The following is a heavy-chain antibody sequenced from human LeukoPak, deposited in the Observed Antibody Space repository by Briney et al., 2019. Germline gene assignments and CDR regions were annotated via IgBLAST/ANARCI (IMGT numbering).Heavy chain of an antibody. Sequence: ASVKVSCKASGYTFTGYYMHWVRQAPGQGLEWMGWINPNSGGTNYAQKFQGRVTMTRDTSISTAYMELSRLRSDDTAVYYCARDWLEVYYYYMDVWGKGTTVTVSS. D-gene: IGHD3-9*01. J-gene: IGHJ6*03. V-gene: IGHV1-2*02. CDR2: INPNSGGT. CDR3: ARDWLEVYYYYMDV. CDR1: GYTFTGYY.